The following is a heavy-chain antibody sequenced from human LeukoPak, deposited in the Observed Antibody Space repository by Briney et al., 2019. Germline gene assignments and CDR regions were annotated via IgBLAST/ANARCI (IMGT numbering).Heavy chain of an antibody. CDR3: AKETSYYDSSGYYDY. CDR1: GLTLSSYA. Sequence: GGSLRLSCTASGLTLSSYAMNWVRQAPGKGLEWVSAINGDGVGTFYADSVKGRFTVSRDNSKNTLYLQMNSLRAEDTAVYFCAKETSYYDSSGYYDYWGQGTLVTVSS. CDR2: INGDGVGT. V-gene: IGHV3-23*01. J-gene: IGHJ4*02. D-gene: IGHD3-22*01.